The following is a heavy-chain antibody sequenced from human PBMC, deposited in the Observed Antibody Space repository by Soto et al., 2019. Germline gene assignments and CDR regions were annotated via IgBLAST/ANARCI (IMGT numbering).Heavy chain of an antibody. Sequence: EVQLVESGGGLVQPGGSLRLSCAASGFTFSDYYMDWVRHTPGKGLEWVGRSKTKGNGYATYYAASVKGRFTITRDDSKNSLYLEIKSLQTEDTAVYYCARDQYGSYDYWGQGTLVTVSS. CDR3: ARDQYGSYDY. CDR2: SKTKGNGYAT. V-gene: IGHV3-72*01. CDR1: GFTFSDYY. J-gene: IGHJ4*02. D-gene: IGHD3-10*01.